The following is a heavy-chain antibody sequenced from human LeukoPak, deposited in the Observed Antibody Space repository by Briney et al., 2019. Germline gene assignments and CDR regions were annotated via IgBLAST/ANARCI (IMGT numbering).Heavy chain of an antibody. Sequence: VASVKVSCKASGYIFNSYSITWVRQAPGLGLEWMGWIRAFNGNTNYPQKFQGRVTMTTDTSTSTAYMELRSLRSDDTAVYYCARGGIVGDPYYFDYWGQGTLVTVSS. J-gene: IGHJ4*02. D-gene: IGHD1-26*01. CDR2: IRAFNGNT. CDR3: ARGGIVGDPYYFDY. V-gene: IGHV1-18*01. CDR1: GYIFNSYS.